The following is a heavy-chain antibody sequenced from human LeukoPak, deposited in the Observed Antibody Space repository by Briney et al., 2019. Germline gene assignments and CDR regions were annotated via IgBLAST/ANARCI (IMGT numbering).Heavy chain of an antibody. J-gene: IGHJ3*02. CDR3: VRETATYYYDSTRYYRQTEAFDI. CDR2: VYYSGRT. Sequence: SETLSLTCTVSGGSVSSDSFYWSWIRQPPGKGLEWIGYVYYSGRTKYNPSLQSRVTISVDRSKNHFSLKLTSVTAADTAVYYCVRETATYYYDSTRYYRQTEAFDIWGQGTMVTVSS. D-gene: IGHD3-22*01. CDR1: GGSVSSDSFY. V-gene: IGHV4-61*01.